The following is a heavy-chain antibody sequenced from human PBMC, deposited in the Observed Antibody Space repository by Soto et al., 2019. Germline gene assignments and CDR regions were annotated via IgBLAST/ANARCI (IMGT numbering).Heavy chain of an antibody. D-gene: IGHD4-17*01. J-gene: IGHJ6*02. CDR3: VQYGDYAGMDV. CDR1: GGSISSNKW. CDR2: IYHSGGT. V-gene: IGHV4-4*02. Sequence: QVQLQESGPGLVKPSGTLSLTCAVSGGSISSNKWWSRVRQPPGKGLEWIGEIYHSGGTIYNPSLKSRVTISVDKSKNQLSLKLSSVTAADTAVYYCVQYGDYAGMDVWGPGTTVTVSS.